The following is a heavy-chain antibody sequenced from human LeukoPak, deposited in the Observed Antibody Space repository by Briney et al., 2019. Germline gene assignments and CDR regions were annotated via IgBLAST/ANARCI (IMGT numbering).Heavy chain of an antibody. V-gene: IGHV6-1*01. CDR1: VDSVSSSTSA. CDR3: ARGQTYSGRIFDY. J-gene: IGHJ4*02. CDR2: TYYRSKRYS. Sequence: SQTHSLTCAISVDSVSSSTSAWNWIRQSPSRGLEWMGRTYYRSKRYSDFSEYAKSRIAIVPDTSKNQFSLRLNSVMPDDTAVYFCARGQTYSGRIFDYWGQGTLVTVSS. D-gene: IGHD5-12*01.